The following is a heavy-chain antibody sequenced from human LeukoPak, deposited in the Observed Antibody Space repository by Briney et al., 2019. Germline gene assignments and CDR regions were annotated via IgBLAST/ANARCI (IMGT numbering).Heavy chain of an antibody. CDR2: ISGGGGRT. CDR3: AKDQGYSSSWPDY. CDR1: GFTFSSYA. D-gene: IGHD6-13*01. V-gene: IGHV3-23*01. Sequence: PGGSLRLSCAASGFTFSSYAMNWVRQAAGKGMEWVSGISGGGGRTYYADSVKGRFTISRDNSKNTLYLQINSLRAEDTAVYYCAKDQGYSSSWPDYWGQGTLVTVSS. J-gene: IGHJ4*02.